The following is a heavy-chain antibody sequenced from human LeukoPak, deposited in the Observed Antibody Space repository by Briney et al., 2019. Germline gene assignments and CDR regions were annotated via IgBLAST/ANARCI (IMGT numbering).Heavy chain of an antibody. Sequence: ASETLSLTCTVSGGSISSGDYYWSWIRQPPGKGLEWIGYIYYSGSTYYNPPLKSRVTISVDTSKNQFSLKLSFVTAADTAVYYCARGLQLWLPSYYYYMDVWGKGTTVTVSS. CDR2: IYYSGST. J-gene: IGHJ6*03. CDR3: ARGLQLWLPSYYYYMDV. D-gene: IGHD5-18*01. V-gene: IGHV4-30-4*08. CDR1: GGSISSGDYY.